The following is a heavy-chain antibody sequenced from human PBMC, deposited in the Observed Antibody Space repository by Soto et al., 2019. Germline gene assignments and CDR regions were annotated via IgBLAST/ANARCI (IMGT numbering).Heavy chain of an antibody. CDR1: GYTFTSYY. Sequence: GASVKVSCKASGYTFTSYYMHWVRQAPGQGLEWMGIINPSGGSTSYAQKFQGRVTMTRDTSTSTVYMELSSLRSEDTAVYYCAREGPRWELLPDAFDIWGQGTMVTVPS. CDR2: INPSGGST. V-gene: IGHV1-46*01. D-gene: IGHD1-26*01. CDR3: AREGPRWELLPDAFDI. J-gene: IGHJ3*02.